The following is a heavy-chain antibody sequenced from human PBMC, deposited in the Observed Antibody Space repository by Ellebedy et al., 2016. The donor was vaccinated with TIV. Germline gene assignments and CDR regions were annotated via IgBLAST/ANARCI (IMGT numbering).Heavy chain of an antibody. CDR1: GGTFSSYA. J-gene: IGHJ4*02. CDR2: IIPIFGTA. D-gene: IGHD2-2*01. V-gene: IGHV1-69*05. Sequence: ASVKVSCKASGGTFSSYAISWVRQAPGQGLEWMGGIIPIFGTANYAQKLQGRVTMTTDTSTSTAYMELRSLRFDDTAVYYCARDRPLFIVVPAAMDGYWGQGTLVTVSS. CDR3: ARDRPLFIVVPAAMDGY.